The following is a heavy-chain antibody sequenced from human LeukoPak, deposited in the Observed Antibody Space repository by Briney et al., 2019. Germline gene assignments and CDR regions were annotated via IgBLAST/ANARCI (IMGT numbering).Heavy chain of an antibody. CDR2: INHSGST. CDR1: GGSFSGYY. D-gene: IGHD1-26*01. J-gene: IGHJ4*02. Sequence: PSETLSLTCAVYGGSFSGYYWSWIRQPPGKGLEWIGEINHSGSTNYNPSLKSRVTISVDTSKNQFSLKLSSVTAADTAVYYCARDLGAIPFDYWGQGTLVTVSS. V-gene: IGHV4-34*01. CDR3: ARDLGAIPFDY.